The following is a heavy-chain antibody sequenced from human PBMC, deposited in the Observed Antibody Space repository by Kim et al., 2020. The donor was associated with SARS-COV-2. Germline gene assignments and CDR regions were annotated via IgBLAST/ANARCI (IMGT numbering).Heavy chain of an antibody. J-gene: IGHJ6*02. CDR3: VRARGIELEKYYYYGMDV. D-gene: IGHD3-10*01. V-gene: IGHV4-39*01. CDR2: LYYTGST. CDR1: GGSISDFFSSNTYY. Sequence: SETLSLTCTVSGGSISDFFSSNTYYWGWIRQPPGKRLEWIGSLYYTGSTYYSPSLNSRVTISVDTSKNQYSLKLTSVTAADTAVYYCVRARGIELEKYYYYGMDVWGQGTTVTVSS.